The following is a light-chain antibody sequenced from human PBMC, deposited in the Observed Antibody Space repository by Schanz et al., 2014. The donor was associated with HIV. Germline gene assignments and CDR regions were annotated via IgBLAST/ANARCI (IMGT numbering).Light chain of an antibody. V-gene: IGKV3-15*01. Sequence: EIVMTQSPATLSASPGERVTLSCRASQGVSSNLAWYQHKPAQAPRLLIYDASTRATGIPARFSGSGSGTEFTLTISSLQSEDFAVYYCQQYKNWPTFGQGTKVEIK. CDR3: QQYKNWPT. CDR2: DAS. CDR1: QGVSSN. J-gene: IGKJ1*01.